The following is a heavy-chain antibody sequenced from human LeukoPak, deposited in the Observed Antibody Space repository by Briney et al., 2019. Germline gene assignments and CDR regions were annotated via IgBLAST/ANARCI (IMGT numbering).Heavy chain of an antibody. CDR3: ARVNFWSGYSLYYYYYYMDV. D-gene: IGHD3-3*01. J-gene: IGHJ6*03. V-gene: IGHV3-7*04. Sequence: PGGSLRLSCAASGFTFSSYWMSWVRQAPGKGLEWVANIKQDGSEKYYVDSVKGRLTISRDNAKNSLYLQMNSLRAEDTAVYYCARVNFWSGYSLYYYYYYMDVWGKGTTVTVSS. CDR1: GFTFSSYW. CDR2: IKQDGSEK.